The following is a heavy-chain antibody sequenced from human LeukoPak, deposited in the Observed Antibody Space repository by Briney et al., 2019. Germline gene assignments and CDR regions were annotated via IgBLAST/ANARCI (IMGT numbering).Heavy chain of an antibody. J-gene: IGHJ4*02. CDR2: IYYSGST. Sequence: NPSETLSLTCTVSGGSISSYYWSWIRQPPGKGLEWIGYIYYSGSTNYNPSLKSRVTISVDTSKNQFSLKLSSVTAADTAVYYCARVRVPDYLDYWGQGTLVTVSS. V-gene: IGHV4-59*01. D-gene: IGHD2-2*01. CDR3: ARVRVPDYLDY. CDR1: GGSISSYY.